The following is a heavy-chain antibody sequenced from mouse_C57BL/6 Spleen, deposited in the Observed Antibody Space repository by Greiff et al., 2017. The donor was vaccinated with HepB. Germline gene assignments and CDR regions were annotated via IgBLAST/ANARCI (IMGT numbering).Heavy chain of an antibody. V-gene: IGHV1-55*01. J-gene: IGHJ4*01. CDR1: GYTFTSYW. CDR2: IYPGSGST. CDR3: LDRYYAMDY. Sequence: QVQLKQPGAELVKPGASVKMSCKASGYTFTSYWITWVKQRPGQGLEWIGDIYPGSGSTNSNEKFNSKATLTVDTSASTAYMQLSSLTSEDSAVYYCLDRYYAMDYWGQGTSVTVSS.